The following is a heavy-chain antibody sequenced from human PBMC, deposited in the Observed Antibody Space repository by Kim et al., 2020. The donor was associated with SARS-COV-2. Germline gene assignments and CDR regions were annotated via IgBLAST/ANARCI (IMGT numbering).Heavy chain of an antibody. J-gene: IGHJ4*02. CDR3: TKEARGGYHFDY. CDR1: GFTFDDYT. D-gene: IGHD3-10*01. Sequence: GGSLRLSCAASGFTFDDYTLHWVRQAPGKGLEWVSLISWDGSGTYYADSVKGRFTISRDNNKNSLFLQMNSLTTEDTALYYCTKEARGGYHFDYWGQGTLVTVSS. V-gene: IGHV3-43*01. CDR2: ISWDGSGT.